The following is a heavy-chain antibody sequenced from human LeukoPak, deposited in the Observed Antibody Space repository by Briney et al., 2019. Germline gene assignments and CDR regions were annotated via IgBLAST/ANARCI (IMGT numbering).Heavy chain of an antibody. J-gene: IGHJ4*02. D-gene: IGHD3-10*01. CDR1: GGSISSSSYY. CDR2: IYYSGST. CDR3: ASTKFDYYGSGSFDY. V-gene: IGHV4-39*07. Sequence: SETLSLTCTVSGGSISSSSYYWGWIRQPPGKGLEWIGSIYYSGSTYYNPSLKSRVTISVDTSKNQFSLKLSSVTAADTAVYYCASTKFDYYGSGSFDYWGQGTLVTVSS.